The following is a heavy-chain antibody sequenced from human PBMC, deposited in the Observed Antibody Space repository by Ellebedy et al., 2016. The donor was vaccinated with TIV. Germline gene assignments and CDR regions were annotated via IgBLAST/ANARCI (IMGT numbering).Heavy chain of an antibody. J-gene: IGHJ4*02. CDR2: ISSGSSTR. CDR1: GFTFSNYS. CDR3: ARVGSGCLDY. Sequence: GESLKISXSASGFTFSNYSLNWVRQARGKGLEWVSYISSGSSTRYYADSVKGRFTISRDNANNSMYLQMNSLRDEDTAVYYCARVGSGCLDYWGQGTLVTVSS. D-gene: IGHD6-19*01. V-gene: IGHV3-48*02.